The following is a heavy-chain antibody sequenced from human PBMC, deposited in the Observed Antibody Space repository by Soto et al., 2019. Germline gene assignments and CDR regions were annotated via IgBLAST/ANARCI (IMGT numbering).Heavy chain of an antibody. J-gene: IGHJ6*02. Sequence: VTLKESGPVLVKATETLTLTCSISGFSLTTGRMGVSWIRQPPGKALEGRAHIFSNNERSYTTSLQNRLSSSADNSKRQVVLTMTDVGPVDTAAYFGARLVADSSWYYYGLDVWGQGASVTVS. D-gene: IGHD3-10*01. V-gene: IGHV2-26*03. CDR1: GFSLTTGRMG. CDR2: IFSNNER. CDR3: ARLVADSSWYYYGLDV.